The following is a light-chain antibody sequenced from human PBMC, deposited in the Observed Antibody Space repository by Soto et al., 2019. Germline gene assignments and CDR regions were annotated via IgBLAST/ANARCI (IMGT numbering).Light chain of an antibody. CDR3: QQYSSYPWT. Sequence: DIQMTQSPSTLSASVGDRVTITCRASQSISSWLAWYQQKPEKAPKLLIYKASSLESGVPSRFSGSRSGTEFTLTISSLQPDDFATYYCQQYSSYPWTFGQGTKVEIK. J-gene: IGKJ1*01. CDR1: QSISSW. CDR2: KAS. V-gene: IGKV1-5*03.